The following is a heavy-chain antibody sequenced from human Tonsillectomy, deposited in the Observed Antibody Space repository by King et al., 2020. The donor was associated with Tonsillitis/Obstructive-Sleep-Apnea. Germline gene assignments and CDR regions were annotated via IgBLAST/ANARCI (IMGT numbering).Heavy chain of an antibody. D-gene: IGHD3-3*01. V-gene: IGHV4-61*01. CDR2: IYYSGST. J-gene: IGHJ4*02. CDR1: GGSVSSGSYY. Sequence: VQLQESGPGLVKPSETLSLTCTVSGGSVSSGSYYWSWIRQPPGKGLEWIGYIYYSGSTNYNPSLKSRVTISVDTSKNQFSLKLNSVTAADTAVYYCAAQTLDFWSGNYYFDSWGQGTLVTVSS. CDR3: AAQTLDFWSGNYYFDS.